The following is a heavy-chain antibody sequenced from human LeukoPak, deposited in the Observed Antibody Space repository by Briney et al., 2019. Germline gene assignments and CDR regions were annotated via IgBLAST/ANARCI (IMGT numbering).Heavy chain of an antibody. CDR2: ITGGHYPT. Sequence: GGSLRLSCAASGFTFSSYAMSWVRQAPGKGLEWVSSITGGHYPTYNTDSVKGRFTISRDNSKNTLYLQMNSLRADDAAVYYCTKDPNGDYVGAFEPWGQGTLVTVSS. J-gene: IGHJ5*02. CDR3: TKDPNGDYVGAFEP. V-gene: IGHV3-23*01. D-gene: IGHD4-17*01. CDR1: GFTFSSYA.